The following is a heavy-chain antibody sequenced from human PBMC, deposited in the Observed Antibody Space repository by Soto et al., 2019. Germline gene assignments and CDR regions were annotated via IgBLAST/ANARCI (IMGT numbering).Heavy chain of an antibody. D-gene: IGHD5-12*01. CDR1: GFTFRSYS. V-gene: IGHV3-33*01. CDR2: IWYDGSDK. J-gene: IGHJ4*02. Sequence: QVQLVESGGGVLQPGRSLRLSCAASGFTFRSYSMHWVRQAPGKGLEWVAVIWYDGSDKYYSDSVKGRFTISRDNSKNTLYLQMNSLRGEDTAVYYCARGWLAGGYEFDYWGQGTPVTVSS. CDR3: ARGWLAGGYEFDY.